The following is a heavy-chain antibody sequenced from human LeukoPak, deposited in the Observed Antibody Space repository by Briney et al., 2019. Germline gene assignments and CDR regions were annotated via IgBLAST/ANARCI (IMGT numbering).Heavy chain of an antibody. CDR2: ISGSGGST. CDR3: AKGRGITMIVVVTKYYFDY. D-gene: IGHD3-22*01. CDR1: GFTFSSYA. J-gene: IGHJ4*02. V-gene: IGHV3-23*01. Sequence: PGGSLRLSCAASGFTFSSYAMSWVRQAPGKGLEWASAISGSGGSTYYADSVKGRFTISRDNPKNTLYLQMNSLRAEDTAVYYCAKGRGITMIVVVTKYYFDYWGQGTLVTVSS.